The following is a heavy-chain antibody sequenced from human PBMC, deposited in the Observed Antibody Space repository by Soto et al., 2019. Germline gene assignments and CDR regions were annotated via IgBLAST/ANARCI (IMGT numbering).Heavy chain of an antibody. V-gene: IGHV1-69*13. CDR2: IIPIFGTA. D-gene: IGHD2-15*01. Sequence: ASVKVSCKASGGTFSSYAISWVRQAPGQGLEWMGGIIPIFGTANYAQKFQGRVTITADESTSTAYMELSSLRSEDTAVYYCASCSGGSCYCYYGMDVWGQGTTVTVSS. CDR1: GGTFSSYA. J-gene: IGHJ6*02. CDR3: ASCSGGSCYCYYGMDV.